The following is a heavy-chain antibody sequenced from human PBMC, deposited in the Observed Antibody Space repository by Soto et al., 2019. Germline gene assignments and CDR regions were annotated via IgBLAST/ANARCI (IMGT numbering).Heavy chain of an antibody. CDR2: IIPIFGTT. J-gene: IGHJ4*02. Sequence: VQLVQSGAEVKKPGSSVKVSCKASGGTFSNYPFIWVRQAPGQGLDWMGGIIPIFGTTDYGPRFQGRVTITADESTNTAYMELSSLRSDDTAVYYCARVLYCGGGCYSHFDYWGQGTLVTVSS. D-gene: IGHD2-21*02. V-gene: IGHV1-69*01. CDR3: ARVLYCGGGCYSHFDY. CDR1: GGTFSNYP.